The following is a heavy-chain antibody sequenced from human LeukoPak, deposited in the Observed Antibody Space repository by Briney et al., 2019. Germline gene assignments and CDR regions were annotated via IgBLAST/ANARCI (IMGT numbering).Heavy chain of an antibody. Sequence: GGSLRLSCAASGFTFSSYEMNWVRQAPRKGLEGVSYISSSGSTIYYADSVKGRFTISRDNDKNSLYLQMNILRAEDTAAYYCVRDMYYGSGVFDYWGQGTLVTVSS. CDR2: ISSSGSTI. CDR1: GFTFSSYE. V-gene: IGHV3-48*03. CDR3: VRDMYYGSGVFDY. D-gene: IGHD3-10*01. J-gene: IGHJ4*02.